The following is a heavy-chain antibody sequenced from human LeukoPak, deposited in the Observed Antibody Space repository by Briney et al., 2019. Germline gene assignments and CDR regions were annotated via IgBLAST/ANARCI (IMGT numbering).Heavy chain of an antibody. D-gene: IGHD5-24*01. CDR3: ATFLDGDSKFNY. CDR2: INQDVSAK. CDR1: GFTFSSYW. Sequence: GGSLRLSCAATGFTFSSYWMSWVRQAPGKGLEWVANINQDVSAKYYVDSVKGRFAISRDNAKNSLYLQMNSLRAEDTAVYYCATFLDGDSKFNYWGQGTLVTVSS. J-gene: IGHJ4*02. V-gene: IGHV3-7*02.